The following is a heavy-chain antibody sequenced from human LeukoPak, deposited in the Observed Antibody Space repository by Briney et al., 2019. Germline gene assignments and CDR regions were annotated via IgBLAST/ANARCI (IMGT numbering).Heavy chain of an antibody. CDR1: GGSFNGYY. CDR3: ARVYYYGSGRLQGGNWFDP. D-gene: IGHD3-10*01. CDR2: INHSGSA. V-gene: IGHV4-34*01. J-gene: IGHJ5*02. Sequence: PSETLSLTCAVYGGSFNGYYWSWIRQPPGNGLEWIGEINHSGSANYNPSLKSRVIIAVDTSKNQFSLRLSSVTAADTAVYYCARVYYYGSGRLQGGNWFDPWGQGTLVTVSS.